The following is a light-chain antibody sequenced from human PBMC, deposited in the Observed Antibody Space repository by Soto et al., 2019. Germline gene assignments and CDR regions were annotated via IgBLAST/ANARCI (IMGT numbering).Light chain of an antibody. CDR3: CSYARSRTYV. CDR1: SSDVGSYNL. V-gene: IGLV2-23*01. CDR2: EGS. J-gene: IGLJ1*01. Sequence: SVLTQSASASGAPGQSVTLSPTGNSSDVGSYNLVSWYQQHPGKAPKLMICEGSKRPSGVSNRFSGSKSGNTASLTISGLQAEDEADYYCCSYARSRTYVFGTGTKVTVL.